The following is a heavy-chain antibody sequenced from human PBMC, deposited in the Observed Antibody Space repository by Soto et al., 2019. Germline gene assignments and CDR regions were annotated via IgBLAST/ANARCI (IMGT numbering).Heavy chain of an antibody. CDR3: ARTRMIESWFDS. CDR2: VYYTGST. CDR1: GSSISSYY. V-gene: IGHV4-59*01. D-gene: IGHD3-16*01. J-gene: IGHJ5*01. Sequence: PSETLSLTCNVSGSSISSYYWSWIRQPPGKGLEWIGYVYYTGSTLYNPSLKSRVTISVDMSKKEFSLRLSSVIAADTAVYYCARTRMIESWFDSWGQGTPVTVSS.